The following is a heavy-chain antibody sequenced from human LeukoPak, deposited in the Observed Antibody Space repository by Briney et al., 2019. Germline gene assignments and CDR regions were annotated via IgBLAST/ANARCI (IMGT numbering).Heavy chain of an antibody. D-gene: IGHD1-26*01. CDR1: GGSFSGYY. Sequence: SEALSLTCAVYGGSFSGYYWSWIRQPPGKGLEWIGEINHSGSTNYNPSLKSRVTISVDTSKNQFSLKLSSVTAADTAVYYCARHWIVGATDAFDIWGQGTMVTVSS. V-gene: IGHV4-34*01. CDR3: ARHWIVGATDAFDI. J-gene: IGHJ3*02. CDR2: INHSGST.